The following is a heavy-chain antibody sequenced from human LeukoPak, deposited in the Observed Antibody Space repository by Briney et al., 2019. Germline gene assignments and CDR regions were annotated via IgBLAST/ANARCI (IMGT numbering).Heavy chain of an antibody. Sequence: ASVKVSCKASGYTFTGYYMHWVRQAPGQGLEWMGRINPNSGGTNHAQKFQGRVTMTRDTSISTAYMELSRLRSDDTAVYYCARDRGKQWLPAYWGQGTLVTVSS. V-gene: IGHV1-2*06. CDR3: ARDRGKQWLPAY. D-gene: IGHD6-19*01. J-gene: IGHJ4*02. CDR2: INPNSGGT. CDR1: GYTFTGYY.